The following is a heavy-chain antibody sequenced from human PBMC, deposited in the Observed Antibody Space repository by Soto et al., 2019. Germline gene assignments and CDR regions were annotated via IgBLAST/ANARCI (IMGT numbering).Heavy chain of an antibody. Sequence: GGSLRLSCTASGFNFSNSWMTWVRQTPGRGLEWVADIRQGGSLRYYVDSVKGRFTISRDDAKDSVFLQMDSLRGEDTAVYYCAKRFYDASGVDHWGQGTLVTVSS. CDR1: GFNFSNSW. D-gene: IGHD3-22*01. CDR3: AKRFYDASGVDH. CDR2: IRQGGSLR. J-gene: IGHJ4*02. V-gene: IGHV3-7*01.